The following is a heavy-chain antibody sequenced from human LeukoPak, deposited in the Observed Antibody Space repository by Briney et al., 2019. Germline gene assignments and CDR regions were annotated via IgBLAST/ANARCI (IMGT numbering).Heavy chain of an antibody. CDR3: ARVITIFGVVILMYFDY. CDR1: GGSITSSSYC. Sequence: SQCLSPTCTLAGGSITSSSYCWGWIRQPPGKGLEGIGSIYYSESTYYNPSLKSRVTISVDTSKKQFSLKLSSVTAADTAVYYCARVITIFGVVILMYFDYWGQGTLVTVSS. V-gene: IGHV4-39*01. J-gene: IGHJ4*02. CDR2: IYYSEST. D-gene: IGHD3-3*01.